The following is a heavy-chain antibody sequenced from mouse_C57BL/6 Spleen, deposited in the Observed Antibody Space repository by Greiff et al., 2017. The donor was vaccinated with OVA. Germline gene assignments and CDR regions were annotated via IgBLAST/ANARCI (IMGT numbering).Heavy chain of an antibody. D-gene: IGHD1-1*01. Sequence: EVKLMESGGGLVKPGGSLKLSCAASGFTFSDYGMHWVRQAPEKGLEWVAYISSGSSTIYYADTVKGRFTIARDNAKNTLFLQMTSLRSEDTAMYYCARDYYGSSFDYWGQGTTLTVSS. J-gene: IGHJ2*01. CDR1: GFTFSDYG. CDR3: ARDYYGSSFDY. CDR2: ISSGSSTI. V-gene: IGHV5-17*01.